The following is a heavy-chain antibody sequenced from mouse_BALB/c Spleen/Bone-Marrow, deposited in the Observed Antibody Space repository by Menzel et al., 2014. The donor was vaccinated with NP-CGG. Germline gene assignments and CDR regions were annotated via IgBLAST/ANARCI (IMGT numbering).Heavy chain of an antibody. D-gene: IGHD2-4*01. Sequence: EVHLVEFGGDLVTPGGSLKLSCAASGFTFSSYGMSWVRQTPDKRLEWVATISSGGSYTYYPDSVKGRFTISRDNAKNTLYLQMSSLKSEDTAMYYCARQDYDWFAYWGQGTLVGVSA. CDR3: ARQDYDWFAY. CDR1: GFTFSSYG. J-gene: IGHJ3*01. V-gene: IGHV5-6*01. CDR2: ISSGGSYT.